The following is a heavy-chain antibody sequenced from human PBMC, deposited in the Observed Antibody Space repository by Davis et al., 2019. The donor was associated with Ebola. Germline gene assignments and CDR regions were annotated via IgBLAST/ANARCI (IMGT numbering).Heavy chain of an antibody. CDR1: GYTFTSYA. CDR3: AREGGYSSSWYGGAFDI. J-gene: IGHJ3*02. CDR2: INAGNGNT. V-gene: IGHV1-3*01. Sequence: SVKVSCKASGYTFTSYAMHWLRQAPGQRLAWMGWINAGNGNTKYSQKFQGRVTITRDTSASTAYMELSSLRSEDTAVYYCAREGGYSSSWYGGAFDIWGQGTMVTVSS. D-gene: IGHD6-13*01.